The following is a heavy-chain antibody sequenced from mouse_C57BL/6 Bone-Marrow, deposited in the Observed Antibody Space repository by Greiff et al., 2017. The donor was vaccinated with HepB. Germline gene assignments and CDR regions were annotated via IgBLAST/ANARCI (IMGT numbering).Heavy chain of an antibody. D-gene: IGHD1-1*01. Sequence: VQLQQPGAELVKPGASVKVSCKASGYTFTSYWMHWVKQRPGQGLEWTGRIHPSDSDTNYNQKFKGKATLTVDKSSSTAYMQLSSLTSEDSAVYYCAISLYYYGISSPFDYWGQGTTLTVSS. CDR1: GYTFTSYW. CDR3: AISLYYYGISSPFDY. CDR2: IHPSDSDT. J-gene: IGHJ2*01. V-gene: IGHV1-74*01.